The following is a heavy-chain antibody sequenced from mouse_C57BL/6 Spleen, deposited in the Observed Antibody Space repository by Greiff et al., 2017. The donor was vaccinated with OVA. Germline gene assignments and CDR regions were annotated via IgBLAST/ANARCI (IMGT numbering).Heavy chain of an antibody. CDR3: ARQKYGSSPWFAY. D-gene: IGHD1-1*01. V-gene: IGHV5-12*01. CDR1: GFTFSDYY. CDR2: ISNGGGST. J-gene: IGHJ3*01. Sequence: EVMLVESGGGLVQPGGSLKLSCAASGFTFSDYYMYWVRQTPEKRLEWVAYISNGGGSTYYPDTVKGRFTISRDNAKNTLYLQMSRLKSEDTAMYYCARQKYGSSPWFAYWGQGTLVTVSA.